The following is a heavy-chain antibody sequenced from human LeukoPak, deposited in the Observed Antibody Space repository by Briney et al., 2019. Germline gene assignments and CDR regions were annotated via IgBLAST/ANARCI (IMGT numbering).Heavy chain of an antibody. CDR1: GGSISSYY. V-gene: IGHV4-59*01. D-gene: IGHD3-10*01. CDR3: ARSRYYYGSGSGWFDP. J-gene: IGHJ5*02. CDR2: IYYSGST. Sequence: PSETLSLTCTVSGGSISSYYWSWIRQPPGKGLEWIGYIYYSGSTNYNPSLKSRVTISVDTSKNQFSLKLSSVTAADTAVYYCARSRYYYGSGSGWFDPWGQGTLVTVSS.